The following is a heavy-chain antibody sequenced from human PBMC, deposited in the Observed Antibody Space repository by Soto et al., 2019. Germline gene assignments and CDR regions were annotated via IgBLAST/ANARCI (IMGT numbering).Heavy chain of an antibody. J-gene: IGHJ4*02. CDR3: ARGSLAYYFDY. D-gene: IGHD5-12*01. Sequence: SETLSLTCAVYGGSFSGYYWSWIRQPPGKGLEWIGEINHSGSTNYNPSLKSRVTISVDTSKNQFSLKLGSVTAADTAVYYCARGSLAYYFDYWGQGTLVTVSS. V-gene: IGHV4-34*01. CDR1: GGSFSGYY. CDR2: INHSGST.